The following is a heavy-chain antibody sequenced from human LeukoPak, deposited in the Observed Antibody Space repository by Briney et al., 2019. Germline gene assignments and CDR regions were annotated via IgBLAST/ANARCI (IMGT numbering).Heavy chain of an antibody. CDR3: AREGILEWLLGFDY. Sequence: SETLSLTCTVSGGSISSYYWSWIRQPAGKGLEWIGRIYTSGSTNYNPSLKSRVTMSVDTSKNQFSLKLSSVTVADTAVYYCAREGILEWLLGFDYWGQGTLVTVSS. J-gene: IGHJ4*02. CDR2: IYTSGST. CDR1: GGSISSYY. V-gene: IGHV4-4*07. D-gene: IGHD3-3*01.